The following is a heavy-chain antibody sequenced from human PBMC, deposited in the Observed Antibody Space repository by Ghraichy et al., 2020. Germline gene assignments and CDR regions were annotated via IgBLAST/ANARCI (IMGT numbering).Heavy chain of an antibody. CDR3: ATAVGPYYYDSSGSDAFDI. CDR2: FDPEDGET. D-gene: IGHD3-22*01. CDR1: GYTLTELS. Sequence: ASVKVSCKVSGYTLTELSMHWVRQAPGKGLEWMGGFDPEDGETIYAQKFQGRVTMTEDTSTDTAYMELSSLRSEDTAVYYCATAVGPYYYDSSGSDAFDIWGQGTMVTVSS. J-gene: IGHJ3*02. V-gene: IGHV1-24*01.